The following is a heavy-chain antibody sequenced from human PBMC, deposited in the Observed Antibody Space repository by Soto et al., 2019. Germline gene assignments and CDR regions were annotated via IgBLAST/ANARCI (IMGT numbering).Heavy chain of an antibody. J-gene: IGHJ5*02. CDR3: ARHWDPCWNITVFGGAPLGVFDP. V-gene: IGHV4-39*01. CDR2: IYYSGST. Sequence: YRCILKSKTPGKGLKRIGSIYYSGSTYYNPSLKSRVTISVDTSKNQFSLKLSSVPAADRAVYYCARHWDPCWNITVFGGAPLGVFDPLGQGTLVTVSS. CDR1: YR. D-gene: IGHD3-3*01.